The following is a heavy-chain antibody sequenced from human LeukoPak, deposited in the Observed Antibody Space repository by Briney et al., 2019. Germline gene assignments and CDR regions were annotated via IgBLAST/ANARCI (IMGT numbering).Heavy chain of an antibody. CDR1: GFTFSSYE. CDR2: ISSSGSTI. Sequence: GGSLRLSCAASGFTFSSYEMNWVRQAPGKGLEWVSYISSSGSTIYYADSVKGRFIISRDNAKNSLYLQMNSLRAEDTAVYYCASLSSGWFRDWFDPWGQGTLVTVSS. CDR3: ASLSSGWFRDWFDP. D-gene: IGHD6-19*01. V-gene: IGHV3-48*03. J-gene: IGHJ5*02.